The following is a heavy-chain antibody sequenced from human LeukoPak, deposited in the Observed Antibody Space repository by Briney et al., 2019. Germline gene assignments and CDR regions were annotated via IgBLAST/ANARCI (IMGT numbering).Heavy chain of an antibody. D-gene: IGHD3-10*01. J-gene: IGHJ4*02. CDR2: IYYSGST. CDR1: GGSINNYY. CDR3: ARGGIGELLENNFDY. V-gene: IGHV4-59*01. Sequence: SETLSLTCSVSGGSINNYYWNWIRQPPGKGLEWIGYIYYSGSTNYNPSLKSRVTISLDTSKNQFSLEVNSVTAADTAVYYCARGGIGELLENNFDYWGQGTLVTVSS.